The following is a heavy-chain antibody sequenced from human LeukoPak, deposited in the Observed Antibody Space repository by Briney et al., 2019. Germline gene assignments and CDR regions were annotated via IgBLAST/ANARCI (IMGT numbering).Heavy chain of an antibody. CDR2: INPNSGGT. Sequence: ASVKVSCKASGYTFTGYYMHWVRQAPGQGLEWMGWINPNSGGTNYAQKFQGGVTMTRDTSISTAYMELSRLRSDDTAVYYCARGRSSSWYRVWYFDYWGQGTLVTVSS. CDR3: ARGRSSSWYRVWYFDY. D-gene: IGHD6-13*01. J-gene: IGHJ4*02. CDR1: GYTFTGYY. V-gene: IGHV1-2*02.